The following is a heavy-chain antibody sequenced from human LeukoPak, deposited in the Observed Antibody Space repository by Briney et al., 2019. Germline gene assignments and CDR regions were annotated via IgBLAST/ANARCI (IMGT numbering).Heavy chain of an antibody. CDR2: ISAYNGNT. Sequence: ASVKVSCKASGYTFTSYGISWVRQAPGQGLEWMAWISAYNGNTNYAQKLQGRVTMTTDTSTSTAYMELSSLRSEDTAVYYCARDLYSSGWYGIHWGQGTLVTVSS. J-gene: IGHJ4*02. D-gene: IGHD6-19*01. CDR3: ARDLYSSGWYGIH. V-gene: IGHV1-18*01. CDR1: GYTFTSYG.